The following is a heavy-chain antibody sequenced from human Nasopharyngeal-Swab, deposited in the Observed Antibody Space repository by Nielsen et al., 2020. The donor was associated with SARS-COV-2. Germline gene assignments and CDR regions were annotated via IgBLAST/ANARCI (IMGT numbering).Heavy chain of an antibody. V-gene: IGHV4-30-2*01. Sequence: SETLSLTCTVSGGSISSGGYSWSWIRQPPGKGLEWIGYIYHSGSTYYNPSLKSRVTISVDTSKNQFSLKLSSVTAADTAVYYCARAPYSSSWFDIWGQGTMVTVSS. D-gene: IGHD6-13*01. CDR2: IYHSGST. CDR1: GGSISSGGYS. J-gene: IGHJ3*02. CDR3: ARAPYSSSWFDI.